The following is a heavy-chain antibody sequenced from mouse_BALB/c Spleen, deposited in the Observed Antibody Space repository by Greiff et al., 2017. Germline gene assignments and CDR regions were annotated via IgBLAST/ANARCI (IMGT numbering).Heavy chain of an antibody. D-gene: IGHD1-1*02. CDR1: GFTFSSYG. Sequence: EVQVVESGGDLVKPGGSLKLSCAASGFTFSSYGMSWVRQTPDKRLEWVATISSGGSYTYYPDSVKGRFTISRDTAKNTLYRQMSSLKSEDTAMYYCARQGAGGTDFDYWGQGTTLTVSS. J-gene: IGHJ2*01. CDR2: ISSGGSYT. CDR3: ARQGAGGTDFDY. V-gene: IGHV5-6*01.